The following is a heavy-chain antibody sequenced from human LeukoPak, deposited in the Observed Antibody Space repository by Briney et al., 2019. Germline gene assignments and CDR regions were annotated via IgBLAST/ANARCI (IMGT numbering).Heavy chain of an antibody. CDR1: GFTFSSYA. D-gene: IGHD1-1*01. CDR2: ISSNGGTT. V-gene: IGHV3-64*01. Sequence: GRSLRLSCAASGFTFSSYAMYWVRQAPGNGLEYVSGISSNGGTTYYANSVKGRFTISRDNSKNTLSLQMGSLRAEDMAVYYCARGGLEDYYDYWGQGTLVTVSS. CDR3: ARGGLEDYYDY. J-gene: IGHJ4*02.